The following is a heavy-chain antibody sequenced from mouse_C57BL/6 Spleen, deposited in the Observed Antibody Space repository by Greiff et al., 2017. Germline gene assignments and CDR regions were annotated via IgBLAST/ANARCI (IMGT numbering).Heavy chain of an antibody. CDR2: IDPETGGT. V-gene: IGHV1-15*01. CDR1: GYTFTDYE. D-gene: IGHD1-1*01. CDR3: TRRGDYGSSYCFDY. Sequence: VQRVESGAELVRPGASVTLSCKASGYTFTDYEMHWVKQTPVHGLEWIGAIDPETGGTAYNQKFKGKAILTADKSSSTAYMELRSLTSEDSAVYYCTRRGDYGSSYCFDYWGQGTTLTVSS. J-gene: IGHJ2*01.